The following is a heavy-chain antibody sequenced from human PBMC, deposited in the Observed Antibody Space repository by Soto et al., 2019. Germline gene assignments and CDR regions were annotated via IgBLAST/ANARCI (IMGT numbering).Heavy chain of an antibody. D-gene: IGHD5-18*01. CDR1: GGSFSGYY. V-gene: IGHV4-34*01. CDR2: INHSGST. J-gene: IGHJ4*02. Sequence: QVQLQQWGAGLLKPSETLSLTCAVYGGSFSGYYWSWIRQPPGKGLEWIGEINHSGSTNYNPSLKSRVTISVDTSKNQFDLKLSSVTAADTAVYYCARGTGGYSYGYFRWGQGTLVTVSS. CDR3: ARGTGGYSYGYFR.